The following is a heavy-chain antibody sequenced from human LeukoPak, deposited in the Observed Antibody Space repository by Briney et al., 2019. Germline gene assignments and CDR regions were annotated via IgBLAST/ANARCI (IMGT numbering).Heavy chain of an antibody. V-gene: IGHV1-18*01. CDR2: ISAYNGNT. J-gene: IGHJ3*02. Sequence: ASVKVSCKASGYTFTSYGISWVRQAPGQGLEWMGWISAYNGNTNYAQKLQGRVTMTTDTSTSTAYMELRSLRSDDTAVYYCASPGPPKRGYSYVWAFDIWGQGTMVTVSS. CDR3: ASPGPPKRGYSYVWAFDI. D-gene: IGHD5-18*01. CDR1: GYTFTSYG.